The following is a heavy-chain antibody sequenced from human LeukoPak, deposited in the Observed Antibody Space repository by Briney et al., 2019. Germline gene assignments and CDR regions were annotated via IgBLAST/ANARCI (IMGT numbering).Heavy chain of an antibody. CDR1: GGSFSGNN. J-gene: IGHJ5*02. V-gene: IGHV4-34*01. D-gene: IGHD2-2*02. Sequence: SATLSLTCAIYGGSFSGNNSSSIRQPPGNGLEWIGEIKHGGSTTYNPSLKSRVPISVDTPNNHFSLNLTSVTAADTAVYYCARGRGLDIVVVPAAILHHNWFDPWGQGTLVTVSS. CDR3: ARGRGLDIVVVPAAILHHNWFDP. CDR2: IKHGGST.